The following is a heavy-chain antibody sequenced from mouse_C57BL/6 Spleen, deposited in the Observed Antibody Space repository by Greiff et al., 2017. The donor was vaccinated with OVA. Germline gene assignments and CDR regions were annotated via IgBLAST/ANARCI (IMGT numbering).Heavy chain of an antibody. CDR3: APHYYGSSYGWFAY. CDR2: INPNYGTT. D-gene: IGHD1-1*01. J-gene: IGHJ3*01. V-gene: IGHV1-39*01. CDR1: GYSFTDYN. Sequence: EVKLQESGPELVKPGASVKISCKASGYSFTDYNMNWVKQSNGKSLEWIGVINPNYGTTSYNQKFKGKATLTVDQSSSTAYMQLNSLTSEDSAVYYCAPHYYGSSYGWFAYWGQGTLVTVSA.